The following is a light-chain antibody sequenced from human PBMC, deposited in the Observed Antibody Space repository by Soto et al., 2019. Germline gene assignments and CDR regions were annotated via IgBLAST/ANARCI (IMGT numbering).Light chain of an antibody. CDR3: CSYAGSSTSWV. Sequence: QSVLTQPASVSGSPGQSITISCTGTSSDVGSYNLVSWYQQHPGKAPKLMIYEGSKRPSGVSNRFSGCKSGNTASLTISGLQAEDEADYYCCSYAGSSTSWVFGGGTKLTVL. J-gene: IGLJ3*02. CDR2: EGS. CDR1: SSDVGSYNL. V-gene: IGLV2-23*01.